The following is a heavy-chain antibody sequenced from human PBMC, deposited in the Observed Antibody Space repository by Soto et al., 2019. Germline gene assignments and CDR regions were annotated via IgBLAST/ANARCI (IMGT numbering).Heavy chain of an antibody. D-gene: IGHD6-19*01. CDR2: ISYDGSNK. Sequence: GGSLRLSCAASGFTFSSYAMHWVRQAPGKGLEWVAVISYDGSNKYYADSVKGRFTISRDNSKNTLYLQMNSLRAEDTAVYYCARHGYSSGWYPTDWGQGTLVTVSS. CDR1: GFTFSSYA. CDR3: ARHGYSSGWYPTD. J-gene: IGHJ4*02. V-gene: IGHV3-30-3*01.